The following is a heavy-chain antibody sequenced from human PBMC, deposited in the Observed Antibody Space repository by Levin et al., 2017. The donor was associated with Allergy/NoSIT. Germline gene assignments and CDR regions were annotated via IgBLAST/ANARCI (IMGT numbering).Heavy chain of an antibody. Sequence: GGSLRLSCAASGFTFSSYWMSWVRQAPGKELEWVANLKQDGREKYYVDSVRGRFTISRDNAKNSLYLQMNSLRAEDTAVYDCATLVGWQQPYFDYWGQGTLVTVSS. CDR1: GFTFSSYW. J-gene: IGHJ4*02. D-gene: IGHD6-19*01. V-gene: IGHV3-7*02. CDR2: LKQDGREK. CDR3: ATLVGWQQPYFDY.